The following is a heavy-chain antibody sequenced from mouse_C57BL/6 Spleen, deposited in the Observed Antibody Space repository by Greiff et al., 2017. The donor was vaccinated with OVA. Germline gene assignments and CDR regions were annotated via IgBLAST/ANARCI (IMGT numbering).Heavy chain of an antibody. CDR3: TRTAQATVYYAMDY. J-gene: IGHJ4*01. Sequence: LVESGAELVRPGASVTLSCKASGYTFTDYEMHWVKQTPVHGLEWIGAIDPETGGTAYNQKFKGKAILTADKSSSTAYMELRSLTSEDSAVYYCTRTAQATVYYAMDYWGQGTSVTVSS. D-gene: IGHD3-2*02. CDR1: GYTFTDYE. CDR2: IDPETGGT. V-gene: IGHV1-15*01.